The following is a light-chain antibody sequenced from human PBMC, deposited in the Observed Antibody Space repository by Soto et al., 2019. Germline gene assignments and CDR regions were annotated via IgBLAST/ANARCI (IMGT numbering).Light chain of an antibody. V-gene: IGKV3-20*01. CDR2: GAS. CDR3: QQYGSSPLT. J-gene: IGKJ4*01. CDR1: QSVSSSY. Sequence: EVVLTQSPATLSLSPGERATLSCRASQSVSSSYLAWYQQKPGQAPRLLIYGASSRATGIPDRFSGSGSGTDFTLTISRLEPADFAVYYCQQYGSSPLTFGGGTKVAIK.